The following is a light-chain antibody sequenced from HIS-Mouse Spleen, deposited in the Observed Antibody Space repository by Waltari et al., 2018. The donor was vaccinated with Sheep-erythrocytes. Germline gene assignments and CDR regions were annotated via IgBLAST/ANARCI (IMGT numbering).Light chain of an antibody. V-gene: IGLV2-11*01. Sequence: QSALTQPRSVSGSPGQSVTISCTGTSSDVGGYNYVSWYQQHPGKAPKLMIYAVSQRPSGVPDRFSGSKSGNTASLTISGLQAEDEADYYCCSYAGSYNHVFATGTKVTVL. CDR1: SSDVGGYNY. J-gene: IGLJ1*01. CDR2: AVS. CDR3: CSYAGSYNHV.